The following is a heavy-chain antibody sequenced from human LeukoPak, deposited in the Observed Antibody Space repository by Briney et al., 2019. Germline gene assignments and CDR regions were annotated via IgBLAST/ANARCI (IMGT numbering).Heavy chain of an antibody. V-gene: IGHV4-34*01. CDR3: ARGPSPHVDY. CDR1: GGSFSGYY. CDR2: INHSGST. J-gene: IGHJ4*02. Sequence: SETLSLTCAVYGGSFSGYYWSWIRQPPGKGLEWIGEINHSGSTSYNPSLKSRVTISVDTSKNQFSLKLSSVTAADTAVYYCARGPSPHVDYWGQGTLVTVSS.